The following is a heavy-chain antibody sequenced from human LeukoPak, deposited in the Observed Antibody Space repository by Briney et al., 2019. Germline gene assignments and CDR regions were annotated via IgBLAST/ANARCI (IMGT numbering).Heavy chain of an antibody. CDR1: GFSFSSYS. Sequence: GGSLRLSCAASGFSFSSYSMDWVRQAPGKGPEWVSSISSGSTSIYYADSVKGRFTISRDNAKNSLYLQMNSLRAEDTAVCYCARVTGTTAGDHWGQGTLVSVSS. V-gene: IGHV3-21*01. CDR2: ISSGSTSI. CDR3: ARVTGTTAGDH. J-gene: IGHJ5*02. D-gene: IGHD1-1*01.